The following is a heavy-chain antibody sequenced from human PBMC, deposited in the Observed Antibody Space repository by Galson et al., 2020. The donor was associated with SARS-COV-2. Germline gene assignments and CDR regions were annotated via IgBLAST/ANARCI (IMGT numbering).Heavy chain of an antibody. CDR3: ARTDYIWGSRSL. CDR2: IYYSGST. Sequence: SETLSLTCTVSGGSISSSSYYWGWIRQPPGKGLEWIGSIYYSGSTYYNPSLKSRVTISVDTSKNQFSLKLSSVTAADTAVYYCARTDYIWGSRSLWGQGTLVTVSS. V-gene: IGHV4-39*07. J-gene: IGHJ4*02. CDR1: GGSISSSSYY. D-gene: IGHD3-16*01.